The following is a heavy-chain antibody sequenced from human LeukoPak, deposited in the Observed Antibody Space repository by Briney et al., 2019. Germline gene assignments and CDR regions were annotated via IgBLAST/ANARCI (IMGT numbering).Heavy chain of an antibody. D-gene: IGHD5-24*01. CDR1: GGSISNYY. CDR3: ARSEMGGYTFDH. Sequence: SETLSLTCTVSGGSISNYYWSWIRQPPGKGLEYIGYTNYSGSTNYNPSLKSRVTISVDRSKNQFSLKVSSVTAADTAVYYCARSEMGGYTFDHWGQGTLVTVSS. V-gene: IGHV4-59*01. J-gene: IGHJ4*02. CDR2: TNYSGST.